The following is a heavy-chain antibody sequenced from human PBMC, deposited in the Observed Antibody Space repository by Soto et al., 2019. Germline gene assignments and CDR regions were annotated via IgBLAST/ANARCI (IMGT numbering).Heavy chain of an antibody. V-gene: IGHV4-34*01. Sequence: PSETLSLTCAVFGGSFSGYYWSWIRQPPGKGLEWIGEINHSGSTNYNPSLKSRVTISVDTSKNQFSLKLSSVTAADTAVYYCARGRWQQLGIYYYYYMDVWGKGTTVTVSS. J-gene: IGHJ6*03. CDR1: GGSFSGYY. CDR3: ARGRWQQLGIYYYYYMDV. CDR2: INHSGST. D-gene: IGHD6-13*01.